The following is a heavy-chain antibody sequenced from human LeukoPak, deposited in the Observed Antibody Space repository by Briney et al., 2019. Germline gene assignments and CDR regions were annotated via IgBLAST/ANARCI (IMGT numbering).Heavy chain of an antibody. Sequence: GGSLRLSCAASGFTFSSYSMNWVRQAPGKGLEWVSSISSSSSYIHYADSVKGRFTISRDNAKNSLCLQMNSLRAEDTAVYYCARDDGFYSSSSRELKYYFDYWGQGTLVTVSS. J-gene: IGHJ4*02. CDR2: ISSSSSYI. CDR1: GFTFSSYS. CDR3: ARDDGFYSSSSRELKYYFDY. D-gene: IGHD6-6*01. V-gene: IGHV3-21*01.